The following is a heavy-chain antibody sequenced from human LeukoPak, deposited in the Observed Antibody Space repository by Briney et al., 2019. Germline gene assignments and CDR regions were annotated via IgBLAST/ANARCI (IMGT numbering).Heavy chain of an antibody. D-gene: IGHD3-10*01. V-gene: IGHV4-34*01. CDR3: ARAKRITMVRGVTPFDY. CDR1: GGSFSGYY. CDR2: INHSGRT. J-gene: IGHJ4*02. Sequence: SSETLSLTCAVYGGSFSGYYWSWIRQPPGKGLEWIGEINHSGRTNYNPSLKSRVTISVDTSKNQFSLKLSSVTAADTAVYYCARAKRITMVRGVTPFDYWGQGTLVTVSS.